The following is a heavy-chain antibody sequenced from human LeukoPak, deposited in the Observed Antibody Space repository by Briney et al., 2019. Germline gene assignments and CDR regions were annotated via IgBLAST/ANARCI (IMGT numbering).Heavy chain of an antibody. J-gene: IGHJ4*02. CDR2: IGTAGDT. Sequence: GGSLRLSCAASGFTFSNYDMHWVRQATGKGLEWVSAIGTAGDTYYSGSVKGRFTTSRENAKNSLYLQMNSLKAGDTAVYYCARGGWFGELLRPFDYWGQGSLVTVSS. CDR1: GFTFSNYD. D-gene: IGHD3-10*01. V-gene: IGHV3-13*01. CDR3: ARGGWFGELLRPFDY.